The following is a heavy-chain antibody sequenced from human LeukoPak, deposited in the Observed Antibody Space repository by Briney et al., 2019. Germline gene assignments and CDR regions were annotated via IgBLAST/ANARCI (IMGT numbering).Heavy chain of an antibody. D-gene: IGHD2-15*01. CDR1: GGSISSYY. Sequence: PSETLSLTCTVSGGSISSYYWSWIRQPPGKGLEWIGYIYYSGSTNYNPSLKSRVTISVDTSKNQFSLKLTSVTGADTALYYCARHSSVVRGWFDPWGQGTLVTVSS. CDR2: IYYSGST. V-gene: IGHV4-59*08. J-gene: IGHJ5*02. CDR3: ARHSSVVRGWFDP.